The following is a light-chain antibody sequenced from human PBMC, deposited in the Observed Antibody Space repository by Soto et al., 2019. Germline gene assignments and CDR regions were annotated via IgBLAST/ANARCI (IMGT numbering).Light chain of an antibody. V-gene: IGKV3-11*01. J-gene: IGKJ2*01. Sequence: EIVLTQSPATLSLSPGERATLSCRASQSVSSYLAWYQQKPGQAPRLLIYDASNRATGIPARFSGSGSGTDFTLTFISLEPEDFEFYYCQQGSNWLYIFGQGTKVDIK. CDR3: QQGSNWLYI. CDR2: DAS. CDR1: QSVSSY.